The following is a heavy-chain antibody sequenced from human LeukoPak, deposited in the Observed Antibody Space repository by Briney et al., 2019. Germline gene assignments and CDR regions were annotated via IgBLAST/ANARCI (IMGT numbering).Heavy chain of an antibody. CDR3: ARVIARGGYDAFDI. J-gene: IGHJ3*02. CDR1: GYTFTVYY. CDR2: INPNSGGT. V-gene: IGHV1-2*02. Sequence: ASVTVSCKASGYTFTVYYMHWVRQAPGQGLEWMGWINPNSGGTNYAQKFQGRVTMTRDTSISTAYMELSRLRSDDTAVYYCARVIARGGYDAFDIWGQGTMVTVSS. D-gene: IGHD3-10*01.